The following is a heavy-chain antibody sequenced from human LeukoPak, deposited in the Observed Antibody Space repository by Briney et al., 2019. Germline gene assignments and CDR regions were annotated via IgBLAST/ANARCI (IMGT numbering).Heavy chain of an antibody. D-gene: IGHD3-16*01. CDR3: AKLALFFGGANR. CDR2: ISGSGGNT. V-gene: IGHV3-23*01. Sequence: GGSLRLSCAASGFTFTNNAMSWVRQAPGKGLEWVSGISGSGGNTYYADSVKGRFTISRDNSKNTLYLQMNSLRAEDTAVYYCAKLALFFGGANRWGQGTLVTVSS. J-gene: IGHJ4*02. CDR1: GFTFTNNA.